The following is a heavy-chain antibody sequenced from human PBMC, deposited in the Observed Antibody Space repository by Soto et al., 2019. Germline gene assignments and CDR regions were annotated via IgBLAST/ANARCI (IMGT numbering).Heavy chain of an antibody. CDR1: GFTFDDFS. CDR2: VSWDSDII. D-gene: IGHD2-8*02. V-gene: IGHV3-9*01. CDR3: AKGGGFSTAFDS. Sequence: VLLVESGGGSIQPGKSLRLSCAASGFTFDDFSMHWVRQAPGKGLEWVSSVSWDSDIIYYASSVKGRFTISRDNAKNSLFLQMNNLRVEDTALYYCAKGGGFSTAFDSWGQGTRVTVSS. J-gene: IGHJ4*02.